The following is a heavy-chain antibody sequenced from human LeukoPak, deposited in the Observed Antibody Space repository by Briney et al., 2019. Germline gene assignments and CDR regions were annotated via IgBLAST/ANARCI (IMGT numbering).Heavy chain of an antibody. CDR3: ARSGWYAGGYDAFDI. CDR2: ISSSRSTI. CDR1: GFTFSSFT. D-gene: IGHD6-19*01. V-gene: IGHV3-48*01. Sequence: GGSLRLSCAASGFTFSSFTMNWVRQAPGKGLEWVSYISSSRSTIYYADSVKGRFTTSSDNAKNSLCLQMNSLRAEDAAVYYCARSGWYAGGYDAFDIWGQGTMVT. J-gene: IGHJ3*02.